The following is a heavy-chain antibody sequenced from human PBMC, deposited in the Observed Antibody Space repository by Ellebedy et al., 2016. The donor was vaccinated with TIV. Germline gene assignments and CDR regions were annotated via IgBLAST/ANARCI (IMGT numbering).Heavy chain of an antibody. CDR2: VYYSGSPS. J-gene: IGHJ5*02. D-gene: IGHD6-19*01. CDR1: GGSISGSTYR. Sequence: SETLSLTCSVSGGSISGSTYRWGWIRQPPGKGLEWIGSVYYSGSPSYYNPSLKTPVTISVDTSKNQFSLKLSSVTATDTGVYYCARLGIYSSGWYWGGTDLWGQGALVTVSS. CDR3: ARLGIYSSGWYWGGTDL. V-gene: IGHV4-39*01.